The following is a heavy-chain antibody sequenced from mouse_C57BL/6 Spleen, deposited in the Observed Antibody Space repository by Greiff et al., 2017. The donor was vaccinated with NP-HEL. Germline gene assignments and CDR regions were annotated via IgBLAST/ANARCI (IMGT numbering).Heavy chain of an antibody. J-gene: IGHJ4*01. CDR1: GFTFSDYG. V-gene: IGHV5-17*01. CDR2: ISSGSSTI. CDR3: ARRYYGSSYAMDY. Sequence: EVKLMESGGGLVKPGGSLKLSCAASGFTFSDYGMHWVRQAPEKGLEWVAYISSGSSTIYYADTAKGRFTISRDNAKNTLFLQMTSLRSEDTAMYYCARRYYGSSYAMDYWGQGTSVTVSS. D-gene: IGHD1-1*01.